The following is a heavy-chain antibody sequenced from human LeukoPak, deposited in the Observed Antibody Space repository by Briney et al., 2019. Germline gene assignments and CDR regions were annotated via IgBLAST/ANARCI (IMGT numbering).Heavy chain of an antibody. J-gene: IGHJ3*02. CDR3: AREGSQGAFDI. Sequence: ASVKVACKASGYTFTGYYIHWVRQAPGQGLEWMGWINPESGGTNYAQNFQGRVTMTRDTSISTAYMELNRLRSDDTAVYYCAREGSQGAFDIWGQGTMVTLSS. CDR1: GYTFTGYY. CDR2: INPESGGT. D-gene: IGHD6-19*01. V-gene: IGHV1-2*02.